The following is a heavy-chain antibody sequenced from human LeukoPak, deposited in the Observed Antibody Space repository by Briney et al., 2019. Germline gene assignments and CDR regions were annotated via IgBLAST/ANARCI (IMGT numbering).Heavy chain of an antibody. V-gene: IGHV3-21*01. CDR2: ISISSSYI. Sequence: GGSLRLSCAASGFTFSNYDMNWVRQAPGKGLEWVSPISISSSYIYYADSVKGRFTISRDNAKNSLYLQMNSLRAEDTAVYYCARGSSSLDYWGQGTLVTVSS. CDR1: GFTFSNYD. CDR3: ARGSSSLDY. D-gene: IGHD6-13*01. J-gene: IGHJ4*02.